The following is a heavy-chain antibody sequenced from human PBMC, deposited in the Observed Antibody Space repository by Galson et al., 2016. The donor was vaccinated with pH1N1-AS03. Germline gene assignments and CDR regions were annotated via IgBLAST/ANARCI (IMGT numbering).Heavy chain of an antibody. Sequence: SLRLSCAASGFTFNSYWMTWVRQAPGKGLEWVANIKPDGGDKYYVDSVKGRFTISRDNAKNSLYLQMNSLKTEDTAVYYCTTDDYGDYRGTGACTNDAFDMWGQGTMVTVSS. V-gene: IGHV3-7*03. J-gene: IGHJ3*02. CDR3: TTDDYGDYRGTGACTNDAFDM. CDR2: IKPDGGDK. D-gene: IGHD4-17*01. CDR1: GFTFNSYW.